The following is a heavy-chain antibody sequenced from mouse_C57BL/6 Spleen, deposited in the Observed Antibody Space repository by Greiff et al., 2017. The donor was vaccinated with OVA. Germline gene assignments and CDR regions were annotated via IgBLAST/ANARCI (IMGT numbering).Heavy chain of an antibody. Sequence: QVQLKESGAELVKPGASVKLSCKASGYTFTSYWMHWVKQRPGQGLEWIGMIHPNSGSTNYNEKFKSKATLTVDKSSSTAYMQLSSLTSEDSAVYYCARAYYDLYYAMDYWGQGTSVTVSS. J-gene: IGHJ4*01. V-gene: IGHV1-64*01. CDR2: IHPNSGST. D-gene: IGHD2-4*01. CDR3: ARAYYDLYYAMDY. CDR1: GYTFTSYW.